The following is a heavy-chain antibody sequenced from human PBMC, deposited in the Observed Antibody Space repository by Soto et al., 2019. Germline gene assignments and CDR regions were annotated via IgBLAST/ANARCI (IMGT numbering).Heavy chain of an antibody. J-gene: IGHJ4*02. CDR2: ISGSGGHS. CDR1: GFTFNDYA. Sequence: EVQLLESGGGFVQPGGSLRLSCAASGFTFNDYAMAWVRQAPGQGLEWVSSISGSGGHSSYVDSVKGRFTISRDNVNNILSLDMSDLRAEDTALYYCAKDCRRLAVAGSAFDSWGQGVLVTVSS. V-gene: IGHV3-23*01. D-gene: IGHD6-19*01. CDR3: AKDCRRLAVAGSAFDS.